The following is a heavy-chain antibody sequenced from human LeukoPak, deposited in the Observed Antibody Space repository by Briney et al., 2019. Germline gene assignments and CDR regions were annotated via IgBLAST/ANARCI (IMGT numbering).Heavy chain of an antibody. CDR1: GFTFSSYG. CDR3: AKGAGGGYGDYFDY. Sequence: GRSLRLSCAASGFTFSSYGMHWVRQAPGKGLEWVAVISYDGSNKYYADSVKGRFTIFRDNSKNTLYLQMNSLRAEDTAVYYCAKGAGGGYGDYFDYWSQGTLVTVSS. J-gene: IGHJ4*02. V-gene: IGHV3-30*18. CDR2: ISYDGSNK. D-gene: IGHD5-12*01.